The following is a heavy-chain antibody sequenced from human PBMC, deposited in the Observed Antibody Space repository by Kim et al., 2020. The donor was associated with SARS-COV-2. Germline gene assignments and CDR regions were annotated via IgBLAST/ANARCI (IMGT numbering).Heavy chain of an antibody. D-gene: IGHD6-19*01. CDR1: GGTFSSYA. J-gene: IGHJ3*02. V-gene: IGHV1-69*04. Sequence: SVKVSCKASGGTFSSYAISWVRQAPGQGLEWMGRIIPILGIANYAQKFQGRVTITADKSTRTAYMELSSLRSEDTAVYYCAKAGAVAGTYDAFDIWGQGTMVTVSS. CDR3: AKAGAVAGTYDAFDI. CDR2: IIPILGIA.